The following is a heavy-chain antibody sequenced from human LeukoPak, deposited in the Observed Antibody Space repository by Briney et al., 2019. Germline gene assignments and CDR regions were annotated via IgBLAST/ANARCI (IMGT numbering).Heavy chain of an antibody. J-gene: IGHJ4*02. Sequence: SETPSLTCTVSGGSISSYYWSWIRQPPGKGLEWIGYIYYSGSTNYNPSLKSRVTISVDTSKNQFSLKLSSVTAADTAVYYCASVQFYDSTFSGWGQGTLVTVSS. V-gene: IGHV4-59*01. CDR3: ASVQFYDSTFSG. D-gene: IGHD3-22*01. CDR1: GGSISSYY. CDR2: IYYSGST.